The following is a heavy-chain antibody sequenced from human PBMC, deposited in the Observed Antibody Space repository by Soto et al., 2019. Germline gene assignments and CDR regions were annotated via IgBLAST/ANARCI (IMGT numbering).Heavy chain of an antibody. D-gene: IGHD2-2*01. CDR2: INTNTGAT. Sequence: QVQLVQSWAEVKKPGASVKVSCKASGYTFTDYYMHWVRQAPGQGLEWLGWINTNTGATNYAQKFQGRVTMTRVTSISTAYMELSSLRSDDTALYYCAKVPNFVGVPAVTGGMDVWGQVTTVTVSS. CDR3: AKVPNFVGVPAVTGGMDV. CDR1: GYTFTDYY. J-gene: IGHJ6*02. V-gene: IGHV1-2*02.